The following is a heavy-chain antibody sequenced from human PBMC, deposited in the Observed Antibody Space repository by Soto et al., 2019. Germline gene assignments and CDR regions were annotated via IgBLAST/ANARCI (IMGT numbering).Heavy chain of an antibody. CDR2: IYYSGHT. D-gene: IGHD5-12*01. J-gene: IGHJ4*02. CDR3: ARAGDAYDYDF. CDR1: GGSVSSFY. V-gene: IGHV4-59*02. Sequence: VQLQESGPGLVKPSETLSLTCTVVGGSVSSFYWSWIRQPPGKGLEWIGYIYYSGHTNYNPSLKSRVTMSVDSSSNQFSLRLSSLTPADTAVYYGARAGDAYDYDFWGQGILVTVSS.